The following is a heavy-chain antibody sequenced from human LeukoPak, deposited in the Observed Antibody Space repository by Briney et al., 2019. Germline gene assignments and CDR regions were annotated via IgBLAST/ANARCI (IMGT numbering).Heavy chain of an antibody. V-gene: IGHV1-18*01. CDR1: GYIFTSYG. CDR3: ARAPYYYDNSGYYYFDP. D-gene: IGHD3-22*01. Sequence: ASVKVSYKASGYIFTSYGISWVRQAPGQGLEWMGWIGAYNGNTNYAQKLQGRVTMTTDTSTSTAYMELRSLRSDDTAVYYCARAPYYYDNSGYYYFDPWGQGTLVTVSS. CDR2: IGAYNGNT. J-gene: IGHJ5*02.